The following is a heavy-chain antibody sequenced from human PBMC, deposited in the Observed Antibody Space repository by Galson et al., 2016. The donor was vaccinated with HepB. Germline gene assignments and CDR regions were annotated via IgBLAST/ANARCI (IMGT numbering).Heavy chain of an antibody. CDR3: AKRMSCSYYYAMDI. CDR1: GFFFSNFV. Sequence: SLRLSCAASGFFFSNFVMTWVRQAPGKGLEWVSDISDNTAGTKYADSVKGRFTISRDNSKNTVYLQMNSLRGEDTALYYCAKRMSCSYYYAMDIWGQGTTVTVSS. CDR2: ISDNTAGT. V-gene: IGHV3-23*01. J-gene: IGHJ6*02. D-gene: IGHD2-15*01.